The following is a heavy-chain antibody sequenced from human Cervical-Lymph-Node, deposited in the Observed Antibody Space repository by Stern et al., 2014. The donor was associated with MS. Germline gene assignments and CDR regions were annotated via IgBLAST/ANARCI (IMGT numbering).Heavy chain of an antibody. CDR2: INPNNGGT. V-gene: IGHV1-2*06. Sequence: QVQLMQSGAEVKKPGASVKVSCKASGYTFTAYYMHWVRQAPGQGLEWLGRINPNNGGTTYAQKFQGGVTVTSDTSINTAYMELSSLRSDDTAVYYCVRGEPSTVGGTYYGMDVWGQGTTVTVSS. CDR1: GYTFTAYY. CDR3: VRGEPSTVGGTYYGMDV. D-gene: IGHD6-19*01. J-gene: IGHJ6*02.